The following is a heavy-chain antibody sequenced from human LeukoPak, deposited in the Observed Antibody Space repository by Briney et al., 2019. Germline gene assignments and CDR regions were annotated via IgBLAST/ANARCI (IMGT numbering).Heavy chain of an antibody. Sequence: GGSLRLSCAASGFIFNSHAMSWVRQAPGKGLEWDSGISGSGGSTYHADSVKGRFTISRDNAENSLYLQMNSLRAEDTAVYYCARAVGACWFDPWGQGTLVTVSS. CDR1: GFIFNSHA. D-gene: IGHD4/OR15-4a*01. V-gene: IGHV3-23*01. CDR3: ARAVGACWFDP. J-gene: IGHJ5*02. CDR2: ISGSGGST.